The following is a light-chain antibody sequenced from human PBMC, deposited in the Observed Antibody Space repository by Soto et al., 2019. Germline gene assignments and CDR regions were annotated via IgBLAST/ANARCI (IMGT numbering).Light chain of an antibody. CDR3: HQFAASPQT. V-gene: IGKV3-20*01. CDR1: QSLSVSC. Sequence: PGDRATLSCRASQSLSVSCMAWYQQRPGQAPRLLIYGTSTRAAGVPDRFSRSGSGTDFTLAISRLEPEDCAVYYFHQFAASPQTLGQGTTVEI. CDR2: GTS. J-gene: IGKJ1*01.